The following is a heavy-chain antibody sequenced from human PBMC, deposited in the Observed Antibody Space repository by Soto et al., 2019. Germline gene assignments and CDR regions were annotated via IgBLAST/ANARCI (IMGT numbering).Heavy chain of an antibody. CDR1: CGSIVRSTDY. J-gene: IGHJ6*02. D-gene: IGHD5-18*01. CDR2: IYYSGST. CDR3: ACIFSGGYGYGFYYYGMDV. Sequence: SATRSLPSTASCGSIVRSTDYRDWLRKPPGKGLEWIGSIYYSGSTYYNPSLKSRVTISVDTSKNQFSLKLSSVTAADTAVYYCACIFSGGYGYGFYYYGMDVWGRGTTVT. V-gene: IGHV4-39*01.